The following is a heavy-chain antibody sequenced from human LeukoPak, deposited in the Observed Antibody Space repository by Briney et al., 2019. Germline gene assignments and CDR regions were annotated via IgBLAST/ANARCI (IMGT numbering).Heavy chain of an antibody. CDR3: VRDNLENQWLERSY. D-gene: IGHD6-19*01. CDR1: GFTFSLYN. V-gene: IGHV3-48*03. CDR2: ISASETSI. Sequence: GGSLRLSCAASGFTFSLYNMNWVRQAPGKGLEWVSQISASETSIKYADSVRGRFTISRDDVKNSVYLQMNSLRAEDTAIYYCVRDNLENQWLERSYWGQGTLVTVSS. J-gene: IGHJ4*02.